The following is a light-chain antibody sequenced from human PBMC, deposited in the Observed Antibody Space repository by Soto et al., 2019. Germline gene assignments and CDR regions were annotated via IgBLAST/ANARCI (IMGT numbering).Light chain of an antibody. Sequence: DIQMTQSPSTLSGSVGDRVTITCRASQTISSWLAWYQQKPGKAPKLLIYKASTLKSGVPSRFSGSGPGTEFTLTISSLQPDDFATYYCQHYNSYSEEFGQGTKVDIK. CDR2: KAS. CDR3: QHYNSYSEE. J-gene: IGKJ1*01. V-gene: IGKV1-5*03. CDR1: QTISSW.